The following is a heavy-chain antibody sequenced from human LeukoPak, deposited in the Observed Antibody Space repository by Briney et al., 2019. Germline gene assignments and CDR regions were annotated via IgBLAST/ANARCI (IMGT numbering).Heavy chain of an antibody. D-gene: IGHD6-13*01. V-gene: IGHV4-59*01. J-gene: IGHJ4*02. CDR1: GGSISSYY. Sequence: SETLSPTCTVSGGSISSYYWSWIRQPPGKGLEWIGYIYYSGSTNYNPSLKSRVTISVDTSKNQFSLKLSSVTAADTAVYYCARDLAAAGTFYFDYWGQGTLVTVSS. CDR2: IYYSGST. CDR3: ARDLAAAGTFYFDY.